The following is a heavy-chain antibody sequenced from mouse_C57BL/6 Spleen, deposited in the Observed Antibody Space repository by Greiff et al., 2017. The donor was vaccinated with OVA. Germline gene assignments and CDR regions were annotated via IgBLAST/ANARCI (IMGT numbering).Heavy chain of an antibody. CDR2: IWSGGST. D-gene: IGHD2-4*01. V-gene: IGHV2-2*01. CDR3: ARNDYYFDY. Sequence: VQLQQSGPGLVQPSQSLSITCTVSGFSLTSYGVHWVRQAPGKGLEWLGVIWSGGSTDYNAAFISRLSISKDNSKSQVFFKMNSLQAVDTAIYYCARNDYYFDYWGQGTTLTVSS. CDR1: GFSLTSYG. J-gene: IGHJ2*01.